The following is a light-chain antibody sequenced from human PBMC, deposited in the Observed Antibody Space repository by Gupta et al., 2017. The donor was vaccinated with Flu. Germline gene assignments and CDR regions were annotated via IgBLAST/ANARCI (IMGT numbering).Light chain of an antibody. CDR3: QQYNNWRT. Sequence: SAATLSVCPGERATLSCRASQSVSSNLAWYQQKPGQAPRLLIYGASTRATGIPARFSGSGSGTEFTLTISSLQSEDFAVYYCQQYNNWRTFGQGTRLEIK. CDR2: GAS. J-gene: IGKJ5*01. V-gene: IGKV3-15*01. CDR1: QSVSSN.